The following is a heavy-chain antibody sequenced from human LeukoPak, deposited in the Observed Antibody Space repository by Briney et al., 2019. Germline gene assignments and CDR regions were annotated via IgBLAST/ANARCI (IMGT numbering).Heavy chain of an antibody. D-gene: IGHD6-13*01. CDR3: ARDVGKQQLVGSFDY. J-gene: IGHJ4*02. CDR1: GFTFSSYS. CDR2: ISSSSSYI. V-gene: IGHV3-21*01. Sequence: GGSLRLSCAASGFTFSSYSMNWVRQAPGKGLEGVSSISSSSSYIYYADSVKGRFTISRDNAKNSLYLQMNGLRAEDTAVYYCARDVGKQQLVGSFDYWGQGTLVTVSS.